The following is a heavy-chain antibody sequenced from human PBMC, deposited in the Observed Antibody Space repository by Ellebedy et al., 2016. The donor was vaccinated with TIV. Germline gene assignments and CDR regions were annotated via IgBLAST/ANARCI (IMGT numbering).Heavy chain of an antibody. D-gene: IGHD3-3*01. J-gene: IGHJ6*02. V-gene: IGHV1-69*10. Sequence: ASVKVSCKASGYTFTSYAISWVRQAPGQGLEWMGGIIPILGIANYAQKFQERVTITRDMSTSTAYMELSSLRSEDTGVYYCAACPASVYCNYYGMDVWGQGTTVTVSS. CDR3: AACPASVYCNYYGMDV. CDR2: IIPILGIA. CDR1: GYTFTSYA.